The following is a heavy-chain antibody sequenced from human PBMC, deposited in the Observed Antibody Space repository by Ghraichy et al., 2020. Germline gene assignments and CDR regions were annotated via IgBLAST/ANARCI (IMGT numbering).Heavy chain of an antibody. CDR2: IVTSGSLT. CDR1: GFTFSPFA. V-gene: IGHV3-23*01. D-gene: IGHD6-19*01. Sequence: GGSLRLSCAASGFTFSPFAMSWVRQAPGKGLIWVSTIVTSGSLTYDADSVKGRFTISRDNSKNTLFLQMNSLRADDTAVYYCARLTVAATGIDHWGQGTLVTVS. J-gene: IGHJ4*02. CDR3: ARLTVAATGIDH.